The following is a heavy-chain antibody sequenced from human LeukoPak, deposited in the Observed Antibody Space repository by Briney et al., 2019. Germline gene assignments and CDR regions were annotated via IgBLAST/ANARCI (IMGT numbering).Heavy chain of an antibody. CDR1: GFTVSTIY. V-gene: IGHV3-53*01. Sequence: GGSLRLSCAASGFTVSTIYMTWVRQAPGKGLEWVSVIYTDDTTYYAGSVRGRFTISRDSFKYTLYLHMTSVRAEDTAVYYCAKGGMVRGPLPYYNMDVWGQGTTVTVSS. CDR2: IYTDDTT. J-gene: IGHJ6*02. CDR3: AKGGMVRGPLPYYNMDV. D-gene: IGHD3-10*01.